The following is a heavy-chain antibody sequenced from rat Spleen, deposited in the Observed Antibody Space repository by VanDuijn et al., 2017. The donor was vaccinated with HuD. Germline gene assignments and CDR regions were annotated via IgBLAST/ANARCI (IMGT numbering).Heavy chain of an antibody. V-gene: IGHV5-20*01. CDR3: TTRGQLGY. D-gene: IGHD1-10*01. Sequence: EVQLVESGGGLVQPGRSLKLSCAASGFTFSDYYMAWVRQAPTKGLEWVASISYDGGNTFYRDSVKGRFTVSRDNAKSSLYLQMDSLRSEDPATYYCTTRGQLGYWGQGVMVTVSS. CDR2: ISYDGGNT. J-gene: IGHJ2*01. CDR1: GFTFSDYY.